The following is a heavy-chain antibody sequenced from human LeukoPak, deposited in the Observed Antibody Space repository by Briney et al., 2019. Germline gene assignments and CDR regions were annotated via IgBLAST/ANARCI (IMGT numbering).Heavy chain of an antibody. Sequence: ASVKVSCKASGYTFTAYFLYWVRQAPGQGLEWMGGIIPIFGTANYAQKFQGRVTITADKSTSTAYMELSSLRSEDTAVYYCARAQVGATLFDYWGQGTLVTVSS. J-gene: IGHJ4*02. V-gene: IGHV1-69*06. D-gene: IGHD1-26*01. CDR1: GYTFTAYF. CDR3: ARAQVGATLFDY. CDR2: IIPIFGTA.